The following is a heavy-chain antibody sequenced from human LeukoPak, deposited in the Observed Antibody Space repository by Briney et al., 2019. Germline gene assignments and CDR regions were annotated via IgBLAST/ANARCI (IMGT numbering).Heavy chain of an antibody. D-gene: IGHD2-15*01. Sequence: PSETLSLTCTVSGGSISSYYWSWIRQPPGKGLEWIGEINHSGSSNYNPSLKSRVTISVDTSKNQFSLKLSSVTAADTAVYYCARAVVVRNRRYYYYYYMDVWGKGTTVIVSS. J-gene: IGHJ6*03. V-gene: IGHV4-34*01. CDR3: ARAVVVRNRRYYYYYYMDV. CDR1: GGSISSYY. CDR2: INHSGSS.